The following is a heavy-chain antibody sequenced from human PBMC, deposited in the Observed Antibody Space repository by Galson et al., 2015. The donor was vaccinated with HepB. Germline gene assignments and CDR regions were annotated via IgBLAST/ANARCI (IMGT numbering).Heavy chain of an antibody. CDR3: ARERAYDYVWGSDRYTLDAFDI. J-gene: IGHJ3*02. CDR2: ISSSSSYI. CDR1: GFTFSSYS. D-gene: IGHD3-16*02. V-gene: IGHV3-21*01. Sequence: SLRLSCAASGFTFSSYSMNWVRQAPGKGLEWVSSISSSSSYIYYADSVKGRFTISRDNAKNSLYLQMNSLRAEDTAVYYCARERAYDYVWGSDRYTLDAFDIWGQGTMVTVSS.